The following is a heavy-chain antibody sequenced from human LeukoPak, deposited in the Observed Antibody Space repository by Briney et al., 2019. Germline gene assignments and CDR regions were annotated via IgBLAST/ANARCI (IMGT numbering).Heavy chain of an antibody. J-gene: IGHJ4*02. V-gene: IGHV4-39*01. CDR1: GGSISSSNYY. Sequence: SETLSLTCNVSGGSISSSNYYWDWIRQPPGKGLEWIVSMYYSGSTYYNPSLKSRVTISVDTSKNQFSLKLSSVTAADTAVYYCARRTWDGSHFDYWGQGTLVTVSS. CDR3: ARRTWDGSHFDY. D-gene: IGHD1-26*01. CDR2: MYYSGST.